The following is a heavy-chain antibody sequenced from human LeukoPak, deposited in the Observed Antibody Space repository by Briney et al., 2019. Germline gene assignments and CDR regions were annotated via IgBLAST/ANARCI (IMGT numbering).Heavy chain of an antibody. D-gene: IGHD4-17*01. Sequence: GGSLRLSCSASRFTFSSYTMNWVRQAPGKGLEWVSSIDPSSTYIYYADSVKGRFTISRDNAQNSLYLQMNSLRADDTAVYYCTRGSYGDYEYWGQGTLVTVSS. CDR3: TRGSYGDYEY. V-gene: IGHV3-21*01. J-gene: IGHJ4*02. CDR1: RFTFSSYT. CDR2: IDPSSTYI.